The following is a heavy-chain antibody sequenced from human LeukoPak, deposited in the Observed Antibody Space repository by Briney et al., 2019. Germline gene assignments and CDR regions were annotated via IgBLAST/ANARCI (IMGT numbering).Heavy chain of an antibody. D-gene: IGHD3-10*01. CDR3: ASAHGSGSAAFDI. CDR2: IWYDGFNK. CDR1: GFTFSSYG. V-gene: IGHV3-33*01. Sequence: GGSLRLSCAASGFTFSSYGMRWVRQAPGKGLEWVALIWYDGFNKYYADSVKGRFTISRDNSKNTVYLQMNSLRAEDTAVYYCASAHGSGSAAFDIWGQGTMVTVSS. J-gene: IGHJ3*02.